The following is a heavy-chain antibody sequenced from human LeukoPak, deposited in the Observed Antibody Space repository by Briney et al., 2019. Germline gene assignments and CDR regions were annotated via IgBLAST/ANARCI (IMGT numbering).Heavy chain of an antibody. Sequence: ASVKVSCKASGYTFTGYYMHWVRQAPGQGLEWMGWINPNSGGTNYAQKLQGRVTMTTDTSTSTAYMELRSLRSDDTAVYYCARDRSSRRDAFDIWGQGTMVTVSS. D-gene: IGHD6-13*01. CDR3: ARDRSSRRDAFDI. V-gene: IGHV1-2*02. CDR2: INPNSGGT. CDR1: GYTFTGYY. J-gene: IGHJ3*02.